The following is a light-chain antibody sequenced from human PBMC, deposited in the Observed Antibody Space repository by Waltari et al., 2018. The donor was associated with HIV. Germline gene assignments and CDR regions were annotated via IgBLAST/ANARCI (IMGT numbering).Light chain of an antibody. J-gene: IGLJ1*01. CDR3: AAWDDSLKGGA. V-gene: IGLV1-44*01. CDR1: TPTIGGIP. Sequence: QSVLAQPPSASGTPGQRATISCSGSTPTIGGIPVSWYQQHPGTAPQLLIYSNTVRPSGVPSRLSGSRFGTSAALVICGLQSEDEADYYCAAWDDSLKGGAFGTGTKVTVL. CDR2: SNT.